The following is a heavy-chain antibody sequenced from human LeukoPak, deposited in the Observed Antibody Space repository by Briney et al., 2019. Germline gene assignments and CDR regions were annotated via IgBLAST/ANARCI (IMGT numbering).Heavy chain of an antibody. D-gene: IGHD3-10*01. V-gene: IGHV1-2*02. CDR1: GYTFTGYY. CDR3: ARARGPSYYYGSGSYNLDY. J-gene: IGHJ4*02. CDR2: INPNSGGT. Sequence: ASVKVSCKASGYTFTGYYMHWVRQAPGQGLEWMGWINPNSGGTNYAQKFQGRVTMTRDTSISTAYMELSRVRSDDTAVYYCARARGPSYYYGSGSYNLDYWGQGTLVTVSS.